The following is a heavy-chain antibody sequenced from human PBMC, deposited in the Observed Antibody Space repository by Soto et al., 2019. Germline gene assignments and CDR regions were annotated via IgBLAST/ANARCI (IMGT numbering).Heavy chain of an antibody. V-gene: IGHV1-18*01. CDR3: ARDRGVAPPVAGNTHYYYSMDV. Sequence: QDQLVQSGVEVKKPGASVKVSCKASGYSFTNYGITWVRQAPGQGFEWMGWISAYNGNTNYAQKFHSGVNMTTDASTSTAYLELRSLRSDDTAVYYCARDRGVAPPVAGNTHYYYSMDVWGKGTTVTVSS. CDR1: GYSFTNYG. D-gene: IGHD6-19*01. J-gene: IGHJ6*03. CDR2: ISAYNGNT.